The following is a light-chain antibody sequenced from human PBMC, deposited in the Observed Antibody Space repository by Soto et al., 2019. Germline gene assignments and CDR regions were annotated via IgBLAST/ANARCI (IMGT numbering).Light chain of an antibody. CDR1: QSVSSN. Sequence: EIVMTQSPATLSVSPGDRATLSCRASQSVSSNLAWYQQKPGQAPRLIIYGASTRATGIPARFSGSGTGTEFTLTISSLQSEDFAVYYCQQYNNWPSLTFGGGTKVEIK. CDR3: QQYNNWPSLT. V-gene: IGKV3-15*01. CDR2: GAS. J-gene: IGKJ4*01.